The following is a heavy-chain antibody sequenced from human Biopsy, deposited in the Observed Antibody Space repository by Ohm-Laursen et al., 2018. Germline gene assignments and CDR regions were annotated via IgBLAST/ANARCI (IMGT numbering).Heavy chain of an antibody. CDR2: IKKKSNNDAT. Sequence: SLRLSCAAPGFNLSAFALHWVRQASGRGLEWVGRIKKKSNNDATAYAESMKGRFSIFRDDSKSASFLQMNSLKIEDTAVYFCTRSAGYGYDYWGRGILVTVSS. V-gene: IGHV3-73*01. CDR1: GFNLSAFA. D-gene: IGHD5-12*01. J-gene: IGHJ4*02. CDR3: TRSAGYGYDY.